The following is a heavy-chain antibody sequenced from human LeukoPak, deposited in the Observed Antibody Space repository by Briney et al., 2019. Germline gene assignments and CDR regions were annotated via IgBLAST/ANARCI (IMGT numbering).Heavy chain of an antibody. CDR3: ARSSGGQLLWGTRDWFDP. CDR2: INPSGGST. V-gene: IGHV1-46*01. CDR1: GYTFTSYY. J-gene: IGHJ5*02. D-gene: IGHD2-2*01. Sequence: ASVKVSCKASGYTFTSYYMHWVRQAPGQGLEWMGIINPSGGSTSYALKFQGRVTMTRDTSTSTVYMELSSLRSEDTAVYYCARSSGGQLLWGTRDWFDPWGQGTLVTVSS.